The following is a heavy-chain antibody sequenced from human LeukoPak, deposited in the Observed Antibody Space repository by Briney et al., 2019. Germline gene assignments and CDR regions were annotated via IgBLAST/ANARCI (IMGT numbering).Heavy chain of an antibody. V-gene: IGHV3-64D*06. CDR3: VKDAAAAGTASDY. J-gene: IGHJ4*02. CDR2: ISGNGGST. D-gene: IGHD6-13*01. Sequence: GRSLRLSCAASGFTFSSYAMHWVRQAPGKGLEYVSAISGNGGSTYYADSVKGRFTISRDNSKNTLYLQMSSLRAEDTAVYYCVKDAAAAGTASDYWGQGTLVTVSS. CDR1: GFTFSSYA.